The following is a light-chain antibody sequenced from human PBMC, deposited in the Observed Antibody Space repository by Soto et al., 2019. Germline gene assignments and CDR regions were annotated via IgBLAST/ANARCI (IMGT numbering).Light chain of an antibody. Sequence: IPMTQAPSSLSASVGDRVTITCRASQTITSDLNWYQQRPWKAPKLLIYAATNLQSGAPSRISGSGSGTDFPFIISSLQPEDSANYCYLQDYNYPWTFGRGTQLDI. V-gene: IGKV1-39*01. CDR3: LQDYNYPWT. CDR2: AAT. J-gene: IGKJ1*01. CDR1: QTITSD.